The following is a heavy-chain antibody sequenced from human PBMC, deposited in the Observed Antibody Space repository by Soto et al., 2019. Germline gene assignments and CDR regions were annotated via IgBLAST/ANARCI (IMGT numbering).Heavy chain of an antibody. J-gene: IGHJ4*02. Sequence: EVQLVESGGGLVQPGGSLRLSCAASGFTFSTAWMSWVGQAPGKGLEWVGRIKSKTDGETSDYAAPVKGRFTISRDDSKNMLFLQMNSLKTEDTAVYYCTVLGTGTLRYWGQGSLVTVTS. CDR3: TVLGTGTLRY. CDR1: GFTFSTAW. D-gene: IGHD1-7*01. V-gene: IGHV3-15*01. CDR2: IKSKTDGETS.